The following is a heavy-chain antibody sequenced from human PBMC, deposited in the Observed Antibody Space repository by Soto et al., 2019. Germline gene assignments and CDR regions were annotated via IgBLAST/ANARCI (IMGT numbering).Heavy chain of an antibody. V-gene: IGHV3-30*18. CDR2: ISYDGSNK. Sequence: PGGSLRLSCAASGFSFSSYGMHWVRQAPGKGLEWVAVISYDGSNKYYADSVKGRFTISRDNSKNTLYLQMNSLRAEDTAVYYCAKDRGYSGYEYYYYYGMDVWGQGTTVTVSS. CDR1: GFSFSSYG. J-gene: IGHJ6*02. CDR3: AKDRGYSGYEYYYYYGMDV. D-gene: IGHD5-12*01.